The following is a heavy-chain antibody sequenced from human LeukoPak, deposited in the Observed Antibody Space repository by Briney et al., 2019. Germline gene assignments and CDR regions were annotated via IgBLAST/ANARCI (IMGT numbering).Heavy chain of an antibody. D-gene: IGHD3-3*01. CDR2: INHSGST. J-gene: IGHJ6*03. CDR1: GGSFSGYY. CDR3: ARAARDYYDFWSGYPDYYYYYMDV. Sequence: SETLSLTCAVYGGSFSGYYWSWIRQPPGKGLEWIGEINHSGSTNYNPSLKSRVTISVDTSKNQFSLKLSSVTAADTAVYYCARAARDYYDFWSGYPDYYYYYMDVWGKGTTVTVSS. V-gene: IGHV4-34*01.